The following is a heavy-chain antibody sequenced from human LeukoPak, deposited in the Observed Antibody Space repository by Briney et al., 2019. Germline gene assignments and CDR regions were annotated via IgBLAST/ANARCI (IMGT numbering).Heavy chain of an antibody. CDR3: ARAPREYYDFWSGYPVDWFDP. D-gene: IGHD3-3*01. J-gene: IGHJ5*02. CDR1: GYTFTGYY. CDR2: INPNSGGT. V-gene: IGHV1-2*06. Sequence: ASVKVSCKASGYTFTGYYMHWVRQAPGQGLEWMGRINPNSGGTNYAQKFQGRVTMTRDTSISTAYMELSSLRSEDTAVYYCARAPREYYDFWSGYPVDWFDPWGQGTLVTVSS.